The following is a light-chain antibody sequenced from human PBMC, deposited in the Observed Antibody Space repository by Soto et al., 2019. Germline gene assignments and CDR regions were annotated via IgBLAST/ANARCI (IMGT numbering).Light chain of an antibody. V-gene: IGKV3D-20*02. CDR3: QLITNFLLP. Sequence: FKQAPATLPLYPGERATLSCRASQSVSSTYLAWYQQQPGQAPRLLIYGASNRATGIPDRFSGSGSGTDFTLTISRLEPEDFAVYYCQLITNFLLPVGPRTNVDIK. J-gene: IGKJ3*01. CDR2: GAS. CDR1: QSVSSTY.